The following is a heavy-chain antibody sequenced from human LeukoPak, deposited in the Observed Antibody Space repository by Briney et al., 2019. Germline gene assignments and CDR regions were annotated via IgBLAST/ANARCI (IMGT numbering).Heavy chain of an antibody. V-gene: IGHV3-11*04. J-gene: IGHJ4*02. CDR1: GFIFSDYY. Sequence: GGSLRLSCAASGFIFSDYYMNWIRRAPGKGLEWVSYISSSGSTIYYADSVKGRFTISRDNAKNSLYLQMDSLRAEDTAVYYCATDSPETAAFDYWGQGTLVTVSS. D-gene: IGHD1-1*01. CDR2: ISSSGSTI. CDR3: ATDSPETAAFDY.